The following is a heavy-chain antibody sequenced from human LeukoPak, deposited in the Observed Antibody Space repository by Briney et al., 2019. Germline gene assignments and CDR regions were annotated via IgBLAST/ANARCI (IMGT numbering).Heavy chain of an antibody. CDR1: GGSFSGYY. J-gene: IGHJ5*02. CDR3: ARRPRRSGSYGWFDP. V-gene: IGHV4-34*01. D-gene: IGHD1-26*01. Sequence: PSETLSLTCAVYGGSFSGYYWSWIRQPPGKGLEWIGEINHSGSTNYNPSLKSRVTISVDTSKNQFSLKLSSVTAADTAVYYCARRPRRSGSYGWFDPWGQGTLVTVSS. CDR2: INHSGST.